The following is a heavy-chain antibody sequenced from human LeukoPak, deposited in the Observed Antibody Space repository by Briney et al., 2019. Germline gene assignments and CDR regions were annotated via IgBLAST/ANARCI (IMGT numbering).Heavy chain of an antibody. CDR1: GFTFSTYA. CDR3: VVTRSSVVPARVDS. Sequence: PGGSLRLSCAASGFTFSTYAMSWVRQAPGKGLEWVSGISGSGGITYYADSVKGQFTISRDNSKNTLYLQMNSLRAEDTAVYYCVVTRSSVVPARVDSWGQGTLVTVAS. V-gene: IGHV3-23*01. J-gene: IGHJ4*02. D-gene: IGHD2-2*01. CDR2: ISGSGGIT.